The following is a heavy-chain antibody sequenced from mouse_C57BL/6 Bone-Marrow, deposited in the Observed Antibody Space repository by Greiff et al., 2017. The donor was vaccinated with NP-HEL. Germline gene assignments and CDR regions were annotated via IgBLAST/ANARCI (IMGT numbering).Heavy chain of an antibody. Sequence: QVQLQQPGAELVKPGASVKMSCKASGYTFTSYWITWVKQRPGQGLEWIGDIYPGSGSTNYNEKFKSKATLTVDKSSSTAYMQLSSLTSEDSAVFFCARGGAPYGYDYWYFGVWRTGATLTVSS. CDR3: ARGGAPYGYDYWYFGV. D-gene: IGHD2-2*01. CDR2: IYPGSGST. CDR1: GYTFTSYW. J-gene: IGHJ1*03. V-gene: IGHV1-55*01.